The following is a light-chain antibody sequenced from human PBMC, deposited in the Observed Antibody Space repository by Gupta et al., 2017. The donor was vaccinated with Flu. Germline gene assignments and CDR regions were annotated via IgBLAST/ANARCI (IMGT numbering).Light chain of an antibody. CDR2: RSN. CDR3: AAGDDSRSDLL. V-gene: IGLV1-47*01. J-gene: IGLJ2*01. Sequence: QSVLTQPPSASETPGRRVTISCSGGISNIGSTFVYWYQQVPGTAPKLLIYRSNQRPSGVPERFSGSTSGTSAALAISGLRAEDEADYYCAAGDDSRSDLLFGGGTKLTV. CDR1: ISNIGSTF.